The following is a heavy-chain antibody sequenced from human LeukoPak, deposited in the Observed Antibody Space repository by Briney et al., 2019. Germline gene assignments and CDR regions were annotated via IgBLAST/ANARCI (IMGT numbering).Heavy chain of an antibody. CDR1: GYSISSGYY. CDR3: AGTPHYYDSKGAFDI. V-gene: IGHV4-38-2*01. J-gene: IGHJ3*02. Sequence: SETLSLTCAVSGYSISSGYYWGWIRQPPGKGLERIGSIYHSGSTYYNPSLKSRVTISVDTSKNQFSLKLSSVTAADTAVYYCAGTPHYYDSKGAFDIWGQGTMVTVSS. CDR2: IYHSGST. D-gene: IGHD3-22*01.